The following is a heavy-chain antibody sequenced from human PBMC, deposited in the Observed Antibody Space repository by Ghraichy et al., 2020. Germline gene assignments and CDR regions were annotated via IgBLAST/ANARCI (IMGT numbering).Heavy chain of an antibody. J-gene: IGHJ6*03. Sequence: GGSLRLSCAPKGLGLNCRHENWVRLAPWEGQERVSAVSHSGSTTYYADSVKGRFIVSRDNSMNTVYLQMNSLRVEDTAVYYCAKGGGISGYYYMDVWGKGTTVTVSS. V-gene: IGHV3-23*01. D-gene: IGHD3-10*01. CDR2: VSHSGSTT. CDR3: AKGGGISGYYYMDV. CDR1: GLGLNCRH.